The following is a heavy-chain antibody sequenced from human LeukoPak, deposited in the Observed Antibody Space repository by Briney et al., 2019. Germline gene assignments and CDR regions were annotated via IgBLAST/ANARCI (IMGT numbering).Heavy chain of an antibody. CDR1: GFIFNKYW. Sequence: PGGSLRLSCAASGFIFNKYWMSWVRQAPGKGLEWVANIKEDGSERYYVDSVKGRFTISRDNAKNSLYLQMSSLRAEDTAVYYWARGRITIFGVVYYYYGMDVWGQGTTVTVSS. J-gene: IGHJ6*02. D-gene: IGHD3-3*01. CDR2: IKEDGSER. CDR3: ARGRITIFGVVYYYYGMDV. V-gene: IGHV3-7*01.